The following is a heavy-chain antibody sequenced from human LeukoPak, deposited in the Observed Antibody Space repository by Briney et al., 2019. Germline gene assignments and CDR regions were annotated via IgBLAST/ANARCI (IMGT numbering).Heavy chain of an antibody. CDR3: ARGSLVVPAARNYYYMDV. Sequence: ASVKVSCKASGYTFNSYGINWVRQATGQGLEWMGWINPNSGNTGYAQKFQGRVTITRNTSISTAYMELSSLRSEDTAVYYCARGSLVVPAARNYYYMDVWGKGTTVTVSS. D-gene: IGHD2-2*01. CDR2: INPNSGNT. V-gene: IGHV1-8*03. CDR1: GYTFNSYG. J-gene: IGHJ6*03.